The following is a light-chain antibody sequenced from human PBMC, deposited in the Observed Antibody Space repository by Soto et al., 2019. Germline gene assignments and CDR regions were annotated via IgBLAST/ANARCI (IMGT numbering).Light chain of an antibody. CDR1: QSISSGY. Sequence: EIVMTQSPGTLSLSPGERATLSCRASQSISSGYLAWYQQKPGQAPRLLIYAASSRATGIADRFRGSGSGRDFTLTISRLEPEDFAVYYCHQYGSSAWTFGQGTKVDIK. CDR2: AAS. J-gene: IGKJ1*01. V-gene: IGKV3-20*01. CDR3: HQYGSSAWT.